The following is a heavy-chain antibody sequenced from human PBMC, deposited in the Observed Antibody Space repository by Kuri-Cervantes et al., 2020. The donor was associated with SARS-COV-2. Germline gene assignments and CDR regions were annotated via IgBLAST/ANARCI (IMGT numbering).Heavy chain of an antibody. CDR1: GFSFSSYS. CDR3: AKAGENYYYYYMDV. Sequence: GGSLRLSCTTSGFSFSSYSMSWVRQAPGKGLEWVSYISSSSSTIYYADSVKGRFTISRDNAKNSLYLQMNSLRAEDTAVYYCAKAGENYYYYYMDVWGKGTTVTVSS. J-gene: IGHJ6*03. D-gene: IGHD3-16*01. V-gene: IGHV3-48*01. CDR2: ISSSSSTI.